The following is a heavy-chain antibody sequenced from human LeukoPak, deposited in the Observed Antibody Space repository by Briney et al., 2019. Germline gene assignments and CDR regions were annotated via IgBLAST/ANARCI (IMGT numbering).Heavy chain of an antibody. CDR2: IYYSGST. CDR1: GGSISSYY. Sequence: PSETLSLTCTVSGGSISSYYWSWIRQPPGKGLEWIGYIYYSGSTNYNPSLKSRVTISVDTSKNQFSLKLSSVTAADTAVYYCARVGRITMVRGVINEHSDYWGQGTLVTVSS. D-gene: IGHD3-10*01. V-gene: IGHV4-59*01. J-gene: IGHJ4*02. CDR3: ARVGRITMVRGVINEHSDY.